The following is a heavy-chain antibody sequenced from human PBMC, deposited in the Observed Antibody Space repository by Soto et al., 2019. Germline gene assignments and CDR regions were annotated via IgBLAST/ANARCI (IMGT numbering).Heavy chain of an antibody. Sequence: QVQLVQSGAEVKKPGSSVKVSCKASRGTFGNYAVSWVRQAPGQGLEWMGGTMPVFGTVNYAQKFQGRVTISADKFTNTAYMEVSSLRSEDTAVYYCARVSVPGIYGEDVWGQGNTVTVSS. CDR3: ARVSVPGIYGEDV. V-gene: IGHV1-69*06. J-gene: IGHJ6*02. D-gene: IGHD3-10*01. CDR2: TMPVFGTV. CDR1: RGTFGNYA.